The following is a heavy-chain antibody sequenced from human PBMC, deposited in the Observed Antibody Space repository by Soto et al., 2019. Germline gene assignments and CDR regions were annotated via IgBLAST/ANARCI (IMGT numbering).Heavy chain of an antibody. CDR1: EYNLNMHG. Sequence: ASLKIFCKALEYNLNMHGIGWVRQAPGKGFDWMGGFDPEDGETIYAQKFQGRVTMTEDTSTDTAYMELSSLRSEDTAVYYCATGGPYYYDSSGQFDYWGQGTLVTVSS. D-gene: IGHD3-22*01. CDR2: FDPEDGET. V-gene: IGHV1-24*01. CDR3: ATGGPYYYDSSGQFDY. J-gene: IGHJ4*02.